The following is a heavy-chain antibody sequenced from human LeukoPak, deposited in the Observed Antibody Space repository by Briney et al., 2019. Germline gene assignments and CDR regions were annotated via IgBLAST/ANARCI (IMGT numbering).Heavy chain of an antibody. J-gene: IGHJ5*02. V-gene: IGHV4-39*07. CDR3: ARVFTRSSGWYLDP. D-gene: IGHD6-19*01. CDR2: IYYSGST. Sequence: SETLSLTCTVSGGSISSYYWSWIRQPPGKGLEWIGSIYYSGSTYYNPSLKSRVTISVDTSKNQFSLKLSSVTAADTAVYYCARVFTRSSGWYLDPWGQGTLVTVSS. CDR1: GGSISSYY.